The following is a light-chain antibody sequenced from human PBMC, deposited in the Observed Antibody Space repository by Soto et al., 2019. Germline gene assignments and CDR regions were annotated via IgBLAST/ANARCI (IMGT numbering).Light chain of an antibody. V-gene: IGLV2-18*01. CDR3: SLYTSSSTFFYV. J-gene: IGLJ1*01. CDR1: SSDVGSYNR. Sequence: QSVLTQPPSVSGSPGQSVTISCTGTSSDVGSYNRVSWYQQPPGTAPKLMIYEVSNRPPGVPDRFSGSKSGNTASLTISGLQAEDEADYYCSLYTSSSTFFYVFGTGTKVTVL. CDR2: EVS.